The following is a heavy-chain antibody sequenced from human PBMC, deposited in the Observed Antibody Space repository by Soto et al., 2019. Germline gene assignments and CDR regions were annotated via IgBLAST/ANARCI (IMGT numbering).Heavy chain of an antibody. V-gene: IGHV3-33*01. D-gene: IGHD6-13*01. CDR1: GFAFSNSG. Sequence: HPGGSLRLSCTASGFAFSNSGIHWLRHAPGRGLEWVAVIWSDGTKKFYAGSVRGRFTISRDNSNNKIYLQMNSLRAEDTAVYYCARDWWEEPAGKETVSQFDYWGQGTLVTVSS. CDR2: IWSDGTKK. J-gene: IGHJ4*02. CDR3: ARDWWEEPAGKETVSQFDY.